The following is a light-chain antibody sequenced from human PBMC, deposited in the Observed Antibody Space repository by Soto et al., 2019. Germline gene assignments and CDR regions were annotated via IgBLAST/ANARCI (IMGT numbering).Light chain of an antibody. CDR2: KAS. J-gene: IGKJ1*01. V-gene: IGKV1-5*03. Sequence: TQMTQSPSTLSASVGDRVTSTCRASQSISNWLAWHQQKPGKAPKLLIYKASSLESGVPSRFSGSGSGTEFTLTISSLQPDDFASYYCQQYNSYSPWTFGQGTKVDIK. CDR3: QQYNSYSPWT. CDR1: QSISNW.